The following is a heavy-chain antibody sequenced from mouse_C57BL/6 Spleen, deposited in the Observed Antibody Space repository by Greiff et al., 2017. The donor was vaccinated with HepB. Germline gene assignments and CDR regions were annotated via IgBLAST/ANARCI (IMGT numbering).Heavy chain of an antibody. CDR3: ARDGPLYYYVGYFDV. CDR1: GFTFSSYA. D-gene: IGHD1-1*01. V-gene: IGHV5-4*01. CDR2: ISDGGSYT. J-gene: IGHJ1*03. Sequence: EVNVVESGGGLVKPGGSLKLSCAASGFTFSSYAMSWVRQTPEKRLEWVATISDGGSYTYYPDNVKGRFTISRDNAKNNLYLQMSHLKSEDTAMYYCARDGPLYYYVGYFDVWGTGTTVTVSS.